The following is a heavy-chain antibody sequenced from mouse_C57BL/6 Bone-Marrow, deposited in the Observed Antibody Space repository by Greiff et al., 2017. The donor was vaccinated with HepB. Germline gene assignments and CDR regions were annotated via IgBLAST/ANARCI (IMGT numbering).Heavy chain of an antibody. CDR2: IRNKANGYTT. CDR3: ARMALLRYYFDY. J-gene: IGHJ2*01. D-gene: IGHD1-1*01. Sequence: EVKLVESGGGLVQPGGSLSLSCAASGFTFTDYYMSWVRQPPGKALEWLGFIRNKANGYTTEYSASVKGRFTISRDNSQSILYLQMNALRAEDSATYNCARMALLRYYFDYWGQGTTLTVSS. V-gene: IGHV7-3*01. CDR1: GFTFTDYY.